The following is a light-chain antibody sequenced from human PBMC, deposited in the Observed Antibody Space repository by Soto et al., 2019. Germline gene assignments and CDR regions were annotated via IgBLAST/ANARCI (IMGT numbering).Light chain of an antibody. CDR3: CSYAGNHIYV. CDR2: EVV. V-gene: IGLV2-8*01. J-gene: IGLJ1*01. CDR1: KNDVGFYDF. Sequence: QSVLTQPPSASGSPGQSVTISCTGTKNDVGFYDFVSWYQHHPGKAPRLIIYEVVQRPSGVPDRFSGSKSGNTASLTVSGLQAEDEADYYCCSYAGNHIYVFGTGTKVTVL.